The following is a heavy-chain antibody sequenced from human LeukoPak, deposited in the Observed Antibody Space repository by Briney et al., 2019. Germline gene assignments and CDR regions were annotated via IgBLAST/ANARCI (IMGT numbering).Heavy chain of an antibody. CDR3: ARRPYSSSWPDY. CDR2: IIPILGTA. CDR1: GGTFSSYA. D-gene: IGHD6-13*01. Sequence: SVKVSCKASGGTFSSYAISWVRQAPGQGLEWMGGIIPILGTANYAQKFQGRVTITADESTSTAYMELSSLRSEDTAVYYCARRPYSSSWPDYWGQGTLVTVSS. V-gene: IGHV1-69*13. J-gene: IGHJ4*02.